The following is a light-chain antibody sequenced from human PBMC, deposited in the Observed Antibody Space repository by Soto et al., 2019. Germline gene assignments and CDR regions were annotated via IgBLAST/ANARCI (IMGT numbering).Light chain of an antibody. Sequence: DLVMTQTPLSLPVTPGEPASISCRSSQSLLDTADGNTYVDWYLQKPGQSPQLLIYTLSYRASXVXDXXSGTGSDTDFTLKISRVEAEDVGVYYCMQRREFPLTFGGGTKVEIK. CDR2: TLS. V-gene: IGKV2-40*01. CDR1: QSLLDTADGNTY. CDR3: MQRREFPLT. J-gene: IGKJ4*01.